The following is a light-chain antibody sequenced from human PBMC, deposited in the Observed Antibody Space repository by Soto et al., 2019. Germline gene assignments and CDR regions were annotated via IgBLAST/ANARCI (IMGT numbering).Light chain of an antibody. Sequence: DIQVTQSPSFVSASVGDRVTITCRASQAVSAWLAWYQQKPGDAPKLLIYAASTLQSGVPSRFSGSGSGTDFTLTIPSMPTADFATYSCQQSNSFPRTFGGGTKVDIK. CDR1: QAVSAW. V-gene: IGKV1-12*01. CDR3: QQSNSFPRT. CDR2: AAS. J-gene: IGKJ4*01.